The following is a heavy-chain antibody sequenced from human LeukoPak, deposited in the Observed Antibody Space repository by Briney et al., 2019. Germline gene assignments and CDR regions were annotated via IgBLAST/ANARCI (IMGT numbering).Heavy chain of an antibody. CDR1: KFNFNSYG. V-gene: IGHV3-23*01. Sequence: PGGSLRLSCTTSKFNFNSYGMTWVRQAPGKGLEWVSSISGSGGSTQYAASVQGRFTISRDNSKNTLYLQMNSLRAEDTAVYYCAKDPNGDYIGTFDIRGQGTMVTVSS. D-gene: IGHD4-17*01. CDR2: ISGSGGST. CDR3: AKDPNGDYIGTFDI. J-gene: IGHJ3*02.